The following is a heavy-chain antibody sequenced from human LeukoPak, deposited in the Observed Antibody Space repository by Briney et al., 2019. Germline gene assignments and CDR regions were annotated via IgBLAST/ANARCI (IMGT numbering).Heavy chain of an antibody. CDR1: GFTFSSYW. CDR3: ASSGRIAAAGKFDY. J-gene: IGHJ4*02. CDR2: TKQDGSEK. V-gene: IGHV3-7*01. Sequence: GGPLRLSCAASGFTFSSYWMSWVRQAPGKGLEWVANTKQDGSEKYYVDSVKGRFTISRDNAKNSLYLQMNSLGAEDTAVYYCASSGRIAAAGKFDYWGQGTLVTVSS. D-gene: IGHD6-13*01.